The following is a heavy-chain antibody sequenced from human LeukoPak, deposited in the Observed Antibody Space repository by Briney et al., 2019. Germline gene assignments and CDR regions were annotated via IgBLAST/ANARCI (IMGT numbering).Heavy chain of an antibody. J-gene: IGHJ4*02. CDR1: GFTVSSNY. CDR2: IYSGGST. Sequence: GSXRLSCXASGFTVSSNYMSWVRQAPGKGLEWVSVIYSGGSTYYADSVKGRFTISRDNSKNTLYLQMNSLTAEDTAVYYCAKATQLERRAHLIDYWGQGTLVTVSS. CDR3: AKATQLERRAHLIDY. V-gene: IGHV3-53*01. D-gene: IGHD1-1*01.